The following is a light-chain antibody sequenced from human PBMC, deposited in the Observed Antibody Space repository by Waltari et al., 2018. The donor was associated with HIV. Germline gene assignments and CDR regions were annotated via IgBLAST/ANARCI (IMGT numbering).Light chain of an antibody. Sequence: QSALTQPASVSGSPGQSITISCTGTSSDVGGYNYVSWYQQHPGKAPKLMIYDVSNRPSGVSNRFSGSKSRNTASLTSSGLQAEDEADYYCSSYTSSSPYAFGTGTKVTVL. J-gene: IGLJ1*01. CDR2: DVS. CDR3: SSYTSSSPYA. V-gene: IGLV2-14*03. CDR1: SSDVGGYNY.